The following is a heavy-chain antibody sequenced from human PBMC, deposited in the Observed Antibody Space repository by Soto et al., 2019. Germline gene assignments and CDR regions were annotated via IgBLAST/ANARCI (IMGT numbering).Heavy chain of an antibody. V-gene: IGHV3-74*01. CDR3: ARDRGSYNGIFDY. CDR2: INVDGSAT. CDR1: GLTFSSSW. D-gene: IGHD2-15*01. J-gene: IGHJ4*02. Sequence: EVQLVESGGGLVQPGGSRRLSCAVSGLTFSSSWMHWVRQAPGKGLVWVSRINVDGSATHYADSVQGRFTISRDNAKNILYLQMTNLSAEDTTVYYCARDRGSYNGIFDYWGQGTLVTFSS.